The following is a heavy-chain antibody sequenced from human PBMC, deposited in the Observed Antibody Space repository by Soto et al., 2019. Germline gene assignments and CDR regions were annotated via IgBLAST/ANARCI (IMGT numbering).Heavy chain of an antibody. Sequence: QVQQVQSGAEVKKPGSSVKVSCKASGGTFSTYVISWVRQAPGQGLEWMGRVIPMSGSSNYAQKFQGRVTITADKDTSIAYMEVRSLRSEDTAVYYCARGRPRSGPPFYYYGLDVWGQGTTVIVSS. CDR3: ARGRPRSGPPFYYYGLDV. V-gene: IGHV1-69*06. D-gene: IGHD1-26*01. CDR1: GGTFSTYV. CDR2: VIPMSGSS. J-gene: IGHJ6*02.